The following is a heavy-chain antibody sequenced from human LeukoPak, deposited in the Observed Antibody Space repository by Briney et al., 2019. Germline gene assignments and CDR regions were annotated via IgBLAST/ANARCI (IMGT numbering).Heavy chain of an antibody. CDR1: GFTFSSYA. D-gene: IGHD1-26*01. CDR3: AKDRGYSGTHYYFDY. V-gene: IGHV3-23*01. J-gene: IGHJ4*02. CDR2: ISGSGGST. Sequence: SGGSLRLSCAASGFTFSSYAMSWVRQAPGKGLEWVSAISGSGGSTYYADSVKGRFTISRDNSKNTLYLQMNSLRAEDTAVYYCAKDRGYSGTHYYFDYWGQGTLVTVSS.